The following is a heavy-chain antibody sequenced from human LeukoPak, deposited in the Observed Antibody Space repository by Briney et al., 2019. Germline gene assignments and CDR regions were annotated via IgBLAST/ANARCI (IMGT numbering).Heavy chain of an antibody. J-gene: IGHJ4*02. D-gene: IGHD1-26*01. CDR2: ISSTGSTM. V-gene: IGHV3-11*01. Sequence: GGSLRLSCAASGFTFSDYYMSWIRQAPGKGLEWLSYISSTGSTMYYADSVKGRFTISRDNAKNSLYLQMNSLRAEDTAVYYCARGPPYSGSSYWGQGTLVTVSS. CDR1: GFTFSDYY. CDR3: ARGPPYSGSSY.